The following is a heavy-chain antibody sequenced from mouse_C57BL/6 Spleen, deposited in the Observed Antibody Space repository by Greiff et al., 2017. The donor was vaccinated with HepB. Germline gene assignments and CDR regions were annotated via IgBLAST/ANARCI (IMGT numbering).Heavy chain of an antibody. V-gene: IGHV5-9-1*02. CDR1: GFTFSSYA. D-gene: IGHD2-5*01. Sequence: EVMLVESGEGLVKPGGSLKLSCAASGFTFSSYAMSWVRQTPEKRLEWVAYISSGGDYIYYADTVKGRFTISRDNARNTLYLQMSSLKSEDTAMYYCTRDSYPLYSNYAGMDYWGQGTSVTVFS. CDR3: TRDSYPLYSNYAGMDY. CDR2: ISSGGDYI. J-gene: IGHJ4*01.